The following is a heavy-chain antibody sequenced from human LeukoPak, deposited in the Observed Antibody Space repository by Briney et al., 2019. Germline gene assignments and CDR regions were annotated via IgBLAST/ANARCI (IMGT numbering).Heavy chain of an antibody. D-gene: IGHD1-26*01. Sequence: SETLSLTCAVYGGSFSGYYWSWIRQPPGKGLEWIGEINHSGSTNYNPSLKSRVNISVDTSKNQFSLKLSSVTAADTAVYYCARGGAPSSRTFYYYYYGMDVWGQGTTVTVSS. CDR3: ARGGAPSSRTFYYYYYGMDV. J-gene: IGHJ6*02. CDR2: INHSGST. CDR1: GGSFSGYY. V-gene: IGHV4-34*01.